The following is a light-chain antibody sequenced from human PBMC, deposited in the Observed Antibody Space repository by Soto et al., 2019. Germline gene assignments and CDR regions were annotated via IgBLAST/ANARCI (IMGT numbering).Light chain of an antibody. J-gene: IGKJ5*01. CDR3: QQSSSTRSIT. V-gene: IGKV1-39*01. CDR2: AAS. CDR1: QSISSY. Sequence: DIQMTQSPSSLSASVGDRVTITCRASQSISSYLNWYQQKPGKAPKLLIYAASSLQSGVPSRFSGSGSGTDVTLTISSLQPEDFATDYCQQSSSTRSITFGQGTRLEIK.